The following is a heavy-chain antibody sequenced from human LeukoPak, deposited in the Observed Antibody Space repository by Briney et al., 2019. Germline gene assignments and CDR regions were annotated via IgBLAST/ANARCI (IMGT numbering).Heavy chain of an antibody. Sequence: GGSLRLSCAASGFTFSFYWMNWVRQAPGKGLEWVAFLWFDGSHQYYADSVRGRFIISRDNSNNTLYLQMNNLRADDTAVYYCARDGNYFDTTPNWFDTWGQGTLVTVSS. CDR1: GFTFSFYW. CDR2: LWFDGSHQ. J-gene: IGHJ5*02. D-gene: IGHD3-22*01. V-gene: IGHV3-33*08. CDR3: ARDGNYFDTTPNWFDT.